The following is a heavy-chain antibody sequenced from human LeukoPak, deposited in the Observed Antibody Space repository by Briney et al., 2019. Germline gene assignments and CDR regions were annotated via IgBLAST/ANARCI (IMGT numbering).Heavy chain of an antibody. CDR2: ISAGGETT. CDR3: AKSLLTTAAGTGRAFDI. D-gene: IGHD1-14*01. Sequence: GGSLRLSCAASRFRFSTFPMGWVRQAPGKGLEWVSGISAGGETTFYADSVRGRLTISRDNSKNTLYLQMNSLRADDTAVYYCAKSLLTTAAGTGRAFDIWGQGTMVTVSS. J-gene: IGHJ3*02. CDR1: RFRFSTFP. V-gene: IGHV3-23*01.